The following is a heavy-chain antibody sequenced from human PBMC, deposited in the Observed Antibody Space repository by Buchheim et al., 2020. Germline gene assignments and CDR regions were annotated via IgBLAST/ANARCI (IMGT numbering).Heavy chain of an antibody. J-gene: IGHJ4*02. D-gene: IGHD2-21*01. Sequence: VQLLESGGGLVQPGGSLRLSCAASGFTFSNYAMSWVRQAPGKGLEWVSRISGSDGRTFYADSVNGRFTISRDNSKTTLFLQMDGLRAEDTALYYCAKIDCGDSGCKLIHYWGQGTL. CDR1: GFTFSNYA. CDR3: AKIDCGDSGCKLIHY. V-gene: IGHV3-23*01. CDR2: ISGSDGRT.